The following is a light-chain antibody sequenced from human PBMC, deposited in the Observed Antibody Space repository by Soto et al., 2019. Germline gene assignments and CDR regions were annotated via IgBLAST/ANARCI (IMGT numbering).Light chain of an antibody. CDR1: SGRSSYA. CDR3: QTWGTGIHV. CDR2: LNSDGSH. J-gene: IGLJ1*01. Sequence: QPVLTQSPSASASLGASVKLTCTLSSGRSSYAIAWHQQQPEKGPRYLMNLNSDGSHSKGDGIPDRFSGSSSGAERYLTISSLQSVDEAVYYCQTWGTGIHVFGTGTKLTVL. V-gene: IGLV4-69*01.